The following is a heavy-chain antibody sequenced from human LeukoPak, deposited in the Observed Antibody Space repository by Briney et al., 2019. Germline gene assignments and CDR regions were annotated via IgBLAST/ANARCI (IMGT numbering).Heavy chain of an antibody. CDR2: GHNSGTT. CDR3: ARRRGYYFDY. J-gene: IGHJ4*02. CDR1: GGSFSDSNYY. Sequence: SETLSLTCTVSGGSFSDSNYYWGWIRQPPGMGLEWIGSGHNSGTTYYNPSLQSRATISADTSTNRFSLRLSSVTAADTAVYYCARRRGYYFDYWGQGTLVTVSS. V-gene: IGHV4-39*01.